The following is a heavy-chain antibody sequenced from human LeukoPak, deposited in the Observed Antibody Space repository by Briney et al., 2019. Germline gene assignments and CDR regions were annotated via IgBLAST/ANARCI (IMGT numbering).Heavy chain of an antibody. CDR1: GASIRSYF. CDR3: ARELTRNYYFDY. Sequence: PSETLSLTCTVSGASIRSYFWSWIRQPPGKGLEWIGYIYYSGSTYYNPSLKSRVTISVDTSKNQFSLKLSSVTAADTAVYYCARELTRNYYFDYWGQGTLVTVSS. D-gene: IGHD1/OR15-1a*01. V-gene: IGHV4-59*12. J-gene: IGHJ4*02. CDR2: IYYSGST.